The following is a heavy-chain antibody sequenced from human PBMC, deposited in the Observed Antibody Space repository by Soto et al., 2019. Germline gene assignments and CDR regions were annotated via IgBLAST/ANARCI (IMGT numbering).Heavy chain of an antibody. CDR3: ARDRAPWGSGSPPLEY. Sequence: QVQLQESGPGLVKPSETLSLTCTVSGGSISSYYWSWIRQPPGKGLEWIGYIYSSGSTNYNPSLKSRVTISGDTSKNQFSLKLSSVTAADTAVYYCARDRAPWGSGSPPLEYWGQGTLVTVSS. D-gene: IGHD3-10*01. CDR1: GGSISSYY. V-gene: IGHV4-59*01. CDR2: IYSSGST. J-gene: IGHJ4*02.